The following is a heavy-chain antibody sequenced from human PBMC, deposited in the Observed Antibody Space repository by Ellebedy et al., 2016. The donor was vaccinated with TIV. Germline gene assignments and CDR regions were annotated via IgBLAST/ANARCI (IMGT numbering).Heavy chain of an antibody. J-gene: IGHJ4*02. Sequence: PGGSLRLSCAASGFTFSAYGMHWVRQAPGKGLDWLAVVTNDGRNQYYADSIKGRFTISRDNSKNTLYLQMRSLRAEDSAIYYCAKENHDSGGDWGQGTLVTVSS. CDR2: VTNDGRNQ. D-gene: IGHD4-23*01. CDR3: AKENHDSGGD. CDR1: GFTFSAYG. V-gene: IGHV3-30*18.